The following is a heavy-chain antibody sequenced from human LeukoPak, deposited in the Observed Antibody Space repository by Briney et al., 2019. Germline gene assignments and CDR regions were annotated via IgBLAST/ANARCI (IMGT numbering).Heavy chain of an antibody. CDR3: AHVDTAMVMGY. J-gene: IGHJ4*02. Sequence: PGGSLRLSCAASGFTFSSYSMNWVRQAPGKGLEWVSSISSSSSYIYYADSVKGRFTISRDNAKNSLYLQMNSLRAEDTAVYYCAHVDTAMVMGYWGQGTLVTVSS. CDR2: ISSSSSYI. V-gene: IGHV3-21*01. D-gene: IGHD5-18*01. CDR1: GFTFSSYS.